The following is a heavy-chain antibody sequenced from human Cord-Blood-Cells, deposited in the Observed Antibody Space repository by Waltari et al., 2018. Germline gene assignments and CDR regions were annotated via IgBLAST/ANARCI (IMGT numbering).Heavy chain of an antibody. CDR1: GGTFSSYA. CDR2: ISPTFGTA. CDR3: ARGGSYSGSYYVDY. Sequence: QVQLVQSGAEVKKPGSSVKVYCKASGGTFSSYAIRWVRQAPGQGLEWMGGISPTFGTASCGKKVQGRVTITADESTSTAYMALRSLRSEDTAVYSCARGGSYSGSYYVDYWGQGTLVTVSS. V-gene: IGHV1-69*01. D-gene: IGHD1-26*01. J-gene: IGHJ4*02.